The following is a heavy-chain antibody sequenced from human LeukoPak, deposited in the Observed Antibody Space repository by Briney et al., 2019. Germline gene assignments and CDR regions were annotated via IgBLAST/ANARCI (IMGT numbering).Heavy chain of an antibody. D-gene: IGHD3-22*01. Sequence: GVTLGLSCAASGFTFSSYAMSWVRQAPGKGLEWVSDISGSGATTYYADSVRGRFTISRDNSKNTLYLQLSSRRAEDTAVYYCAKDLYYYDSSRGRYFDYWGQGTLVTVSS. CDR1: GFTFSSYA. J-gene: IGHJ4*02. CDR3: AKDLYYYDSSRGRYFDY. CDR2: ISGSGATT. V-gene: IGHV3-23*01.